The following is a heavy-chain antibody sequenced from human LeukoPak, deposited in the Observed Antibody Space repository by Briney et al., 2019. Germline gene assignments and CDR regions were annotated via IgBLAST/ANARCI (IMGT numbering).Heavy chain of an antibody. CDR2: IYYSGST. J-gene: IGHJ6*03. CDR1: GGSTSSHY. V-gene: IGHV4-59*11. Sequence: SETLSLTCTVSGGSTSSHYWSWIRQPPGKGLEWIGYIYYSGSTNYNPSLKSRVTISVDTSKNQFSLRLSSVTAADTAVYYCARTIASRPSVYFYYYYMDVWGKGTTVTVSS. D-gene: IGHD6-6*01. CDR3: ARTIASRPSVYFYYYYMDV.